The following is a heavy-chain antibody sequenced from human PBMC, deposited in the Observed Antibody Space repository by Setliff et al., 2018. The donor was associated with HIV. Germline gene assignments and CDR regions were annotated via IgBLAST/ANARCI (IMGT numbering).Heavy chain of an antibody. CDR2: INPKSGAT. Sequence: ASVKVSCKTFGYRFTDFYVNWVRQAPGQGLEWMGWINPKSGATKNAQKFQGRVTMTRDTSISTVYMELSRLRSDDTAVYYCARDGYYDSSGYSAFDIWGQGTMVTVSS. CDR1: GYRFTDFY. V-gene: IGHV1-2*02. CDR3: ARDGYYDSSGYSAFDI. D-gene: IGHD3-22*01. J-gene: IGHJ3*02.